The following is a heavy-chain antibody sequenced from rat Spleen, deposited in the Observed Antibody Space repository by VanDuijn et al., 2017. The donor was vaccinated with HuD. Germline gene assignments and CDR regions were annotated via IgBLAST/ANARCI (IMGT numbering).Heavy chain of an antibody. V-gene: IGHV5-29*01. Sequence: EVQLVESDGGLVQPGRSLKLSCAASGFTFSDYYMAWVRQAPTKGLEWVATISYDGSSTYYRDSVKGRFTISRDNAKSTLYLQMDSLRSEDTATYYCARQALQWPLDYWGQGVMVTVSS. J-gene: IGHJ2*01. CDR2: ISYDGSST. CDR3: ARQALQWPLDY. CDR1: GFTFSDYY. D-gene: IGHD1-1*01.